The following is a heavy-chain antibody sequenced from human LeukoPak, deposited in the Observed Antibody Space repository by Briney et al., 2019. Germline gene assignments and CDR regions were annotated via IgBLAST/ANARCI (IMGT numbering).Heavy chain of an antibody. CDR3: ARDVSSGYYYPSYYFDY. CDR1: GYTFTGYY. CDR2: INPSGGST. Sequence: ASVKVSCKASGYTFTGYYMHWVRQAPGQGLEWMGIINPSGGSTSYAQKFQGRVTMTRDTSTSTVYMELSSLRSGDTAVYYCARDVSSGYYYPSYYFDYWGQGTLVTVSS. D-gene: IGHD3-22*01. V-gene: IGHV1-46*01. J-gene: IGHJ4*02.